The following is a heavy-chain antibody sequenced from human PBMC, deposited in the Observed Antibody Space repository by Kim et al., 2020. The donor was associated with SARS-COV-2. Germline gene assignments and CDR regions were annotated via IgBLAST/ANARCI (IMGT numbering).Heavy chain of an antibody. CDR3: ARVFVWGDVVVVAASDY. Sequence: ASVKVSCKASGYTFTSYGISWVRQAPGQGLEWMGWISAYNGNTNYAQKLQGRVTMTTDTSTSTAYMELRSLRSDDTAVYYCARVFVWGDVVVVAASDYWGQGTLVTVSS. J-gene: IGHJ4*02. V-gene: IGHV1-18*01. CDR1: GYTFTSYG. CDR2: ISAYNGNT. D-gene: IGHD2-15*01.